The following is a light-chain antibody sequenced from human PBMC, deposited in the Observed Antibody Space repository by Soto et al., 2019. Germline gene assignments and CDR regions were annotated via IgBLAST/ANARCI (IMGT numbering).Light chain of an antibody. V-gene: IGLV1-40*01. CDR3: QSYDSSLSGCYV. J-gene: IGLJ1*01. Sequence: QSVLTQPPSVSGAPGQRVTISCTGSSSNIGAGYDVHWYQQLPGTAPKLLIYGNSNRPSGVPDRFSGSKSGTSASLAITALQAEDEADYYCQSYDSSLSGCYVFGTGTQLTVL. CDR2: GNS. CDR1: SSNIGAGYD.